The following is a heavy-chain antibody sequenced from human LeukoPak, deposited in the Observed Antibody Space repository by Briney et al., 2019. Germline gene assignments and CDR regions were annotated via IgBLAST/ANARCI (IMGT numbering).Heavy chain of an antibody. CDR2: INPSGGST. J-gene: IGHJ2*01. Sequence: ASVKVSCKESGYTFTSYYMHWVRQAPRQGLEWMGVINPSGGSTSYAQKFQGRVTMTRDTSTSTVYMELSSLRSEDTAVYYCARELAVAGLTHWYFDLWGRGTLVTVSS. D-gene: IGHD6-19*01. CDR3: ARELAVAGLTHWYFDL. V-gene: IGHV1-46*01. CDR1: GYTFTSYY.